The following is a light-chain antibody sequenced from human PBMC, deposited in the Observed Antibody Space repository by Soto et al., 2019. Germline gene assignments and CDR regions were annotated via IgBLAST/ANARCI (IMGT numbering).Light chain of an antibody. CDR1: QSLVHSHGSTY. J-gene: IGKJ2*01. CDR3: MQGTHWPYT. V-gene: IGKV2-30*02. Sequence: DVVMTQSPLSLPVTLGQPASISCRSSQSLVHSHGSTYLNWFLQRPGQSPRRLIYKISNRDSGVPDRFGGSGSGTDFTLKISRVEAGDVGVYYCMQGTHWPYTFGQGTKLEIK. CDR2: KIS.